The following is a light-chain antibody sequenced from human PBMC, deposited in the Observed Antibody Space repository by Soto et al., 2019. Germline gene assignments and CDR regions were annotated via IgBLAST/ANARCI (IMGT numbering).Light chain of an antibody. Sequence: DIVLTQSPATLSLSPGERATLSCRASQSVSNYLIWYQQKSGQAPRLLIYDTSNRATGIPARFSGRGSGTDFTLTISSLEPEDSAVYYCQQRSSWPLTFGQGTRLEIK. CDR1: QSVSNY. V-gene: IGKV3-11*01. J-gene: IGKJ5*01. CDR2: DTS. CDR3: QQRSSWPLT.